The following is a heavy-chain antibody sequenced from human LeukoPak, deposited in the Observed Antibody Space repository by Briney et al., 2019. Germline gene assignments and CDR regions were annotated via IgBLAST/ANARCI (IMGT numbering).Heavy chain of an antibody. CDR3: ARGIVVVPAAYLEYNWFDP. J-gene: IGHJ5*02. CDR2: IYYSGST. D-gene: IGHD2-2*01. CDR1: GGSISSYY. V-gene: IGHV4-59*01. Sequence: PSETLSLTCTVSGGSISSYYWSWIRQPPGKGLEWIGYIYYSGSTNYNPSLKSRVTISVDTSKNQFSLKLSSVTAADTAVYYCARGIVVVPAAYLEYNWFDPWGQGTLVTVSS.